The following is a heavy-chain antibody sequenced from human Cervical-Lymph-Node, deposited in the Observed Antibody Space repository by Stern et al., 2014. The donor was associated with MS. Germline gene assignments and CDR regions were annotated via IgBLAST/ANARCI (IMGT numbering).Heavy chain of an antibody. Sequence: QLQLQESGPGLVKPSETLSLTCTVSGGSLRSYYWNWIRQAPGKGLEWLGFIYHTGSVTYTPSLSSRVAMSVDTSKNQFSLTVSSVTAADTAVYYCAREGEYCSGSRCYPFLDYWGQGTLVTVSS. J-gene: IGHJ4*02. V-gene: IGHV4-59*01. D-gene: IGHD2-15*01. CDR2: IYHTGSV. CDR3: AREGEYCSGSRCYPFLDY. CDR1: GGSLRSYY.